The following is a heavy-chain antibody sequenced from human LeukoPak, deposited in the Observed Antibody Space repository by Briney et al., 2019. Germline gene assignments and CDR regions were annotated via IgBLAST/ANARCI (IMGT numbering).Heavy chain of an antibody. J-gene: IGHJ4*02. V-gene: IGHV3-48*03. D-gene: IGHD5-18*01. CDR3: ARDDSYGLDY. Sequence: PGGSLRLSCAASGFIFSSYEMNWVRQAPGKGLEWVSYISSSGSTIYYADSVKGRFTISRDNAKNSLYLQMNSLRAEDPAVYYCARDDSYGLDYWGQGTLVTVSS. CDR1: GFIFSSYE. CDR2: ISSSGSTI.